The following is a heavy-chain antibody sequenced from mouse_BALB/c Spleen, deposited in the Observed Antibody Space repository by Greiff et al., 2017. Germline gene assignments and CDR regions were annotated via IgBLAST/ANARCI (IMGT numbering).Heavy chain of an antibody. D-gene: IGHD2-4*01. CDR3: ARGGVITGDY. V-gene: IGHV1-4*02. CDR1: GYTFTSYT. CDR2: INPSSGYT. Sequence: VQLQQSAAELARPGASVKMSCKASGYTFTSYTMHWVKQRPGQGLEWIGYINPSSGYTEYNQKFKDKTTLTADKSSSTAYMQLSSLTSEDSAVYYCARGGVITGDYWGQGTTLTVSS. J-gene: IGHJ2*01.